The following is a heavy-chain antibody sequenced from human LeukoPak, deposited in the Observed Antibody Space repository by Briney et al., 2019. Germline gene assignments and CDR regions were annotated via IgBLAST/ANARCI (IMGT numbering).Heavy chain of an antibody. V-gene: IGHV4-38-2*02. J-gene: IGHJ4*02. Sequence: SETLSLTCTVSGYSISSGYYWGWIRQPPGKGLEWIGSIYHSGNTYYNPSLKSRVTISVDTSKNQFSLKLSSVTAADTAVYYCARAEDGIAVAVPNVVDYWGQGTLVTVSS. CDR2: IYHSGNT. CDR3: ARAEDGIAVAVPNVVDY. CDR1: GYSISSGYY. D-gene: IGHD6-19*01.